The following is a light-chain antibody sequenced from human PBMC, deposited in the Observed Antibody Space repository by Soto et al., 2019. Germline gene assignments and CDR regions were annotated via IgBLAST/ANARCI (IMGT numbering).Light chain of an antibody. CDR2: FAS. CDR1: QSVSTK. CDR3: QEYNNLPPT. Sequence: EIVMTQSPATLSVSPGERATLSCRASQSVSTKLAWFQQKPGQAPRLLIYFASNRATDIPARFSGSGSGTELTLNLSHLQAEDFAVYLWQEYNNLPPTFRQGAKGEIK. J-gene: IGKJ2*01. V-gene: IGKV3-15*01.